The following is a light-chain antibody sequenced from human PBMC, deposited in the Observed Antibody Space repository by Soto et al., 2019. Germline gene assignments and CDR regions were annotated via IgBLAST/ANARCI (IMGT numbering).Light chain of an antibody. CDR3: MQGTLWPWT. Sequence: VVMTQSPLSLPVTLGQPASISCSSSQILVDRDGNTYFNWYQQRPGQPPRRLIYKVSYRDAGVPDRFSGSGSGTDFTLKISRVEAEDVGFYYCMQGTLWPWTFGQGTKVEFK. CDR1: QILVDRDGNTY. CDR2: KVS. V-gene: IGKV2-30*01. J-gene: IGKJ1*01.